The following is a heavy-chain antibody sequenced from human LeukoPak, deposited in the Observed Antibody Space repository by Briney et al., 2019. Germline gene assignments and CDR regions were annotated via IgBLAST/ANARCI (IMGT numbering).Heavy chain of an antibody. Sequence: GGSLRLSCAASGFNFGIFSMSWVRQAPGKGLEWVSTISGRGAETFYADSVKGRFTISRDNSENTVYLQMNSLRAEDAAVYYCAKEGGSYVDYYYGMDVWGQGTTVTVSS. D-gene: IGHD1-26*01. CDR2: ISGRGAET. J-gene: IGHJ6*02. CDR3: AKEGGSYVDYYYGMDV. CDR1: GFNFGIFS. V-gene: IGHV3-23*01.